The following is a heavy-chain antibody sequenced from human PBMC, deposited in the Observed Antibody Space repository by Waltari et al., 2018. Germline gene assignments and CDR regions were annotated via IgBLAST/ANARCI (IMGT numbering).Heavy chain of an antibody. D-gene: IGHD2-15*01. J-gene: IGHJ3*02. V-gene: IGHV1-69*08. CDR2: IIPIFGTA. CDR1: AGTLSSYA. Sequence: QVQLVQSGAEVTKPGSSVKVSCKSSAGTLSSYAISWVRLAPGQGLEWMGRIIPIFGTANYAQKFQGRVTITADKSTSTAYMELSSLRSEDTAVYYCARYPHCSGGSCYFGDAFDIWGQGTMVTVSS. CDR3: ARYPHCSGGSCYFGDAFDI.